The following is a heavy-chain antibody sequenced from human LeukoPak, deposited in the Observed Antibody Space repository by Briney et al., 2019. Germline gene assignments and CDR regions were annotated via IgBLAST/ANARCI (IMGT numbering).Heavy chain of an antibody. CDR2: IFPGGIT. D-gene: IGHD3-16*01. V-gene: IGHV3-66*02. J-gene: IGHJ4*02. CDR3: ASYDGRAAYFEY. Sequence: GGSLRLSCAASGLTVSNNYMSWVRQAPGKGLEWVSVIFPGGITYYADSVRGRFTISRDNSKNTVDFQMNSLRPEDTAVHYCASYDGRAAYFEYWGQGTLVTVSS. CDR1: GLTVSNNY.